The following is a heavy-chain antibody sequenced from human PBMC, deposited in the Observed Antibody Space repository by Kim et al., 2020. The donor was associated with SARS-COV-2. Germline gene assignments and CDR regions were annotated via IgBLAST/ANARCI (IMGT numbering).Heavy chain of an antibody. CDR2: IGTAGDT. Sequence: GGSLRLSCAASGFTFSSYDMHWVRQATGKGLEWVSAIGTAGDTYYPGSVKGRFTISRENAKNSLYLQMNSLRAGDTAVYYCAREEDLYGMDVWGQGTTVTVSS. J-gene: IGHJ6*02. CDR1: GFTFSSYD. V-gene: IGHV3-13*01. CDR3: AREEDLYGMDV.